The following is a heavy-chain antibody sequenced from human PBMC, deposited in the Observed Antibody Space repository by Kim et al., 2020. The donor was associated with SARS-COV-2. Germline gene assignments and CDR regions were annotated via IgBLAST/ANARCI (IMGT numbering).Heavy chain of an antibody. CDR1: AGSISSSPYY. V-gene: IGHV4-39*01. J-gene: IGHJ4*02. CDR3: ARGLDF. Sequence: SETLSLTCTVSAGSISSSPYYWGWIRQPPGQGLVWIGSIFYSGTTYYNPSLNSRPTISVNTSKNQFSLKLTPVTAADTAVYYVARGLDFWGEGALCTVSS. CDR2: IFYSGTT.